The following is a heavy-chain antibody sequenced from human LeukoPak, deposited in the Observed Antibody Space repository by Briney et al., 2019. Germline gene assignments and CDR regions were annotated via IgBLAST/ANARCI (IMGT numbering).Heavy chain of an antibody. Sequence: PGGSLRLSCAASGFTFSSYGMHWVRQAPGKGLEWGAVISYDGSNKYDADSVKGRFTISRDNSKNTLYLQMNSLRAEDTAVYYCAKALKSGYFQHWGQGTLVTVSS. V-gene: IGHV3-30*18. CDR2: ISYDGSNK. CDR1: GFTFSSYG. J-gene: IGHJ1*01. CDR3: AKALKSGYFQH.